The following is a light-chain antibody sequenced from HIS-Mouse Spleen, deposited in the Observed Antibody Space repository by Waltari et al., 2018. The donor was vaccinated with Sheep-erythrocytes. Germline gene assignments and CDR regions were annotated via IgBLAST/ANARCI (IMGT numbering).Light chain of an antibody. CDR2: DVS. J-gene: IGLJ1*01. CDR1: SRDFGGYNY. CDR3: CSYAGSYNHV. V-gene: IGLV2-11*01. Sequence: QSALTQPRSVSGSPGQSVTISCTGTSRDFGGYNYVSWYQQHPGKAPKLMIYDVSKRPSGVPDRFSGSKSGNMASLTISGLQAEDEADYYCCSYAGSYNHVFATGTKVTVL.